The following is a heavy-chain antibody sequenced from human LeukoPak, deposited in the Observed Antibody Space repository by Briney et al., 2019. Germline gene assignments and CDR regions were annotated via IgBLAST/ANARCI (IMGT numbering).Heavy chain of an antibody. J-gene: IGHJ6*03. V-gene: IGHV1-69*13. CDR3: ARSPYYDFWTDYYYYMDV. D-gene: IGHD3-3*01. CDR1: GGTFSSYA. CDR2: IIPIFGTA. Sequence: SVKVSCKASGGTFSSYAISWVRQAPGQGLEWMGGIIPIFGTANYAQKFQGRVTITADESTSTAYMELSSLRSEDTAVYYCARSPYYDFWTDYYYYMDVWGKGTTVTVSS.